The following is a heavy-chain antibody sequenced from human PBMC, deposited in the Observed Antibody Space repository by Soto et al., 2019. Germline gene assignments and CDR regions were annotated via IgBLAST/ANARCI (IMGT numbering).Heavy chain of an antibody. J-gene: IGHJ5*02. V-gene: IGHV4-39*01. CDR3: ARHRLLSGLLGWFDP. Sequence: SETLSLTCTVSVGSISSSIYYWGWIPQPPGKGLEWIGSIYYSGSTYYNPSLKSRVTISVDTSKNQFSLKLSSVTAADTAVYYCARHRLLSGLLGWFDPWGQGTLVT. CDR1: VGSISSSIYY. CDR2: IYYSGST. D-gene: IGHD2-2*01.